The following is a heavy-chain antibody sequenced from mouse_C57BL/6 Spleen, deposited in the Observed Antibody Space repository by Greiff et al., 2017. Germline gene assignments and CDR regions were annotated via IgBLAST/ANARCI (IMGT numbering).Heavy chain of an antibody. CDR3: AREGDYDGYWYFDV. V-gene: IGHV5-16*01. CDR2: INYDGSST. Sequence: EVHLVESEGGLVQPGSSMKLSCTASGFTFSDYYMAWVRQVPEKGLEWVANINYDGSSTYYLDSLKSRFIISRDNAKNILYLQMSSLKSEDTATYYCAREGDYDGYWYFDVWGTGTTVTVSS. J-gene: IGHJ1*03. D-gene: IGHD2-4*01. CDR1: GFTFSDYY.